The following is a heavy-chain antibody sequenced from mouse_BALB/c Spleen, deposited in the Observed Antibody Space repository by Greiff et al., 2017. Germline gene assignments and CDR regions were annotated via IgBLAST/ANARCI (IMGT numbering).Heavy chain of an antibody. CDR2: INPYYGST. CDR1: GYSFTDYI. Sequence: EVQLQQTGPELVKPGASVKISCKASGYSFTDYIMLWVKQSHGKSLEWIGNINPYYGSTSYNLKFKGKATLTVDKSSSTAYMQLNSLTSEDSAVYYCARCPDVGGAMDYWGQGTSVTVSS. V-gene: IGHV1-39*01. J-gene: IGHJ4*01. CDR3: ARCPDVGGAMDY.